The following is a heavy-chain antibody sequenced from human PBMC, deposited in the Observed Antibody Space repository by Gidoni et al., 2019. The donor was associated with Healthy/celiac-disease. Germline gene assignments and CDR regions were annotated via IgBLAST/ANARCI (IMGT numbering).Heavy chain of an antibody. CDR2: INPSGGST. V-gene: IGHV1-46*01. CDR3: ARDPGPYGDYGGGYYFDY. Sequence: QVQLLQSGAEVKKPGASVKVSCKASGYTFTSYYMHWVRQAPGQVLEWMGIINPSGGSTSYAQKFQGRVTMTRDTSTSTVYMELSSLRSEDTAVYYCARDPGPYGDYGGGYYFDYWGQGTLVTVSS. J-gene: IGHJ4*02. D-gene: IGHD4-17*01. CDR1: GYTFTSYY.